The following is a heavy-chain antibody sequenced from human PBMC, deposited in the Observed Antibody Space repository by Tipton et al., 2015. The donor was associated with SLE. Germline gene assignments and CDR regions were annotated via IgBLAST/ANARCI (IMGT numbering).Heavy chain of an antibody. CDR1: GYRFNNYW. Sequence: VQLVQSGAEVKKPGESLKISCKGSGYRFNNYWIGWVRQKPGKGLEWMGIIYPADSDAKYIPSFQGQVTISADKSIGTAYLQWTSLQASDSAMYYCARLVYSGYDRGFEIWGQGTMVTVSS. CDR2: IYPADSDA. V-gene: IGHV5-51*03. D-gene: IGHD5-12*01. J-gene: IGHJ3*02. CDR3: ARLVYSGYDRGFEI.